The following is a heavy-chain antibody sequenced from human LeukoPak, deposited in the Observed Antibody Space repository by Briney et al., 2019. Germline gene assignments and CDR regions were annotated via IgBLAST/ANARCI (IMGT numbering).Heavy chain of an antibody. J-gene: IGHJ4*02. D-gene: IGHD2-15*01. V-gene: IGHV5-51*01. CDR3: ARSCGSRCSSRQEFDY. Sequence: GESLKISCKGSGYTFTSYWIGWVRQRPGKGLEWMGIINPSDSDTRYSPSFQGQVTMSADKSITTAYLQWTSLKASDTAMYYCARSCGSRCSSRQEFDYWGQGTLVAVSS. CDR2: INPSDSDT. CDR1: GYTFTSYW.